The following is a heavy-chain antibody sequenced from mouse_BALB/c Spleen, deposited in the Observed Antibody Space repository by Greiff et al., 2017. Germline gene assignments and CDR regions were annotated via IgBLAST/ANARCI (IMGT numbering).Heavy chain of an antibody. D-gene: IGHD1-2*01. CDR3: ARAGVTTATL. CDR1: GFNIKDTY. J-gene: IGHJ3*01. V-gene: IGHV14-3*02. CDR2: IDPANGNT. Sequence: EVKLVESGAELVKPGASVKLSCTASGFNIKDTYMHWVKQRPEQGLEWIGRIDPANGNTKYDPKFQGKATITADTSSNTAYLQLSSLTSEDTAVYYCARAGVTTATLWGQGTLVTVSA.